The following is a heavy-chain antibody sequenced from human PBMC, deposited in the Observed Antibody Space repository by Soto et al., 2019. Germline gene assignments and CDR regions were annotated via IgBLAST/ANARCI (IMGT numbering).Heavy chain of an antibody. V-gene: IGHV1-46*01. CDR2: INPSGGTT. CDR1: GYTFTSYY. Sequence: ASVKVSCKASGYTFTSYYMHWVRQAPGQGLEWVGIINPSGGTTIYAPRFQGRVTLTRDTSTSTVYMELSSLRSADTAVYYCARDGNHCSTTSCPNNHHHYGMDVWGQGTTVTVSS. J-gene: IGHJ6*02. CDR3: ARDGNHCSTTSCPNNHHHYGMDV. D-gene: IGHD2-2*01.